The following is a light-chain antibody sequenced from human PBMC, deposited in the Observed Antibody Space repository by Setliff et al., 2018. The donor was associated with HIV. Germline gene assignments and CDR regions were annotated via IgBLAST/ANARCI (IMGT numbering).Light chain of an antibody. V-gene: IGLV2-18*02. CDR3: SSCSSSNTLV. J-gene: IGLJ3*02. Sequence: QSVLAQPPSVSGSPGQSVTISCTGTSSDVGTYDCVSWYQQPPGTAPKLMIYEVNNRPSGVPDRFSGSKSGNTASLTISGLQTEDEADYYCSSCSSSNTLVFGGGTK. CDR2: EVN. CDR1: SSDVGTYDC.